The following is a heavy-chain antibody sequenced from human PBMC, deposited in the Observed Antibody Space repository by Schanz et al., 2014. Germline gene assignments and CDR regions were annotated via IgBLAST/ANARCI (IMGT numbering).Heavy chain of an antibody. V-gene: IGHV1-69*04. Sequence: QVQLVQSWAEVKGPGASVKVSCKASGYSFTPFPIHWVRQAPGQGLECMGRIIPVLAIADYAQKFQGRVTFTADKSTSTAYMELSILRSDDTAVYYCARGGGPEDVFDIWGQGTILTVSS. D-gene: IGHD5-12*01. J-gene: IGHJ3*02. CDR1: GYSFTPFP. CDR2: IIPVLAIA. CDR3: ARGGGPEDVFDI.